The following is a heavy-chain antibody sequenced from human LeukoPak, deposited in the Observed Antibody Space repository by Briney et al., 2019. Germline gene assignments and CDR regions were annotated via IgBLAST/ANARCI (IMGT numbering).Heavy chain of an antibody. V-gene: IGHV4-38-2*02. CDR2: IYHSGST. D-gene: IGHD1-26*01. CDR3: ARSPGSSRNDY. Sequence: SETLSLTCTVSGYSISSGYYWGWIRQPPGKGLEWIGSIYHSGSTYHNPSLKSRVTISVDTSKNQFSLKLSSVTAADTAVYYCARSPGSSRNDYWGQGTLVTVSS. CDR1: GYSISSGYY. J-gene: IGHJ4*02.